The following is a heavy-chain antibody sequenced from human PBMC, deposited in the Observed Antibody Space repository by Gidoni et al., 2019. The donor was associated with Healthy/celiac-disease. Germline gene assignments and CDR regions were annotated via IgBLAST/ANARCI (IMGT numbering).Heavy chain of an antibody. J-gene: IGHJ4*02. D-gene: IGHD6-13*01. CDR3: TRVFDGAAASN. CDR1: GLTFGDYA. Sequence: EVQLGESGGGLVQPGRSLRLSCTASGLTFGDYAMSWFRQAPGKGLEWVGFIRSKAYGGTTEYAASVKGRFTISRDDSKSIAYLQMNSLKTEDTAVYYCTRVFDGAAASNWGQGTLVTVSS. CDR2: IRSKAYGGTT. V-gene: IGHV3-49*03.